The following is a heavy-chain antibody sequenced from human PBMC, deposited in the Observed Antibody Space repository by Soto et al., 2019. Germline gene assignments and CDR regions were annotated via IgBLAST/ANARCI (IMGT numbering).Heavy chain of an antibody. CDR3: ASLDRFPRLSVDYHALYV. Sequence: PGGSLRLSCAASGFTITRYDMYWVRRAPGKGLEWVAAMSFDGNNPHYADSVKGRFTISRDNSKNTLSLEMNSLRRDDTAVYYCASLDRFPRLSVDYHALYVWGQGTTVTVAS. J-gene: IGHJ6*02. CDR2: MSFDGNNP. D-gene: IGHD3-3*01. CDR1: GFTITRYD. V-gene: IGHV3-30*03.